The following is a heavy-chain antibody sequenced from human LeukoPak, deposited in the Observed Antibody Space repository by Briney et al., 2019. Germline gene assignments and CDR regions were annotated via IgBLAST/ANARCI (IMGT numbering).Heavy chain of an antibody. V-gene: IGHV3-30*18. CDR2: ISYDGSNK. J-gene: IGHJ6*03. Sequence: PGGSLRLSCAASGFTFSSYGMHWVRQAPGKGLEWVAVISYDGSNKYYADSVKGRFTISRDNSKNTLYLQMNGLRAEDTAVYYCAKGPLQNYYYYMDVWGKGTTVTVSS. D-gene: IGHD4-11*01. CDR1: GFTFSSYG. CDR3: AKGPLQNYYYYMDV.